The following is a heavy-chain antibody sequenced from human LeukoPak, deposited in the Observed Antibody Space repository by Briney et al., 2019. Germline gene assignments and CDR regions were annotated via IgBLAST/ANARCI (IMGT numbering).Heavy chain of an antibody. V-gene: IGHV4-59*01. CDR3: ARVVGTHFDY. CDR2: IYYSGST. J-gene: IGHJ4*02. D-gene: IGHD1-26*01. CDR1: GGSISSYY. Sequence: SETLSLTCTVSGGSISSYYWSWIRQTPGKGLEWIGYIYYSGSTIYNPSLKSRVTISIDTSQKHFSPKLRSVTAADTAVYYCARVVGTHFDYWGQGTLVAVSS.